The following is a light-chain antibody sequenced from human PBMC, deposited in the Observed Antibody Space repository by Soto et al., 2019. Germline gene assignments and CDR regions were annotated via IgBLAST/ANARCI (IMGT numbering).Light chain of an antibody. CDR2: DVS. CDR1: SSDVGGYKY. Sequence: QSALTQPASVSGSPGQSITISCTGTSSDVGGYKYVSWYQHHPGKAPRVMIYDVSNRPSGVSNRFSGSKSGNTASLTISGLQAEDEADYYCSSYTSSSTLVFGGGTKLTVL. CDR3: SSYTSSSTLV. V-gene: IGLV2-14*03. J-gene: IGLJ2*01.